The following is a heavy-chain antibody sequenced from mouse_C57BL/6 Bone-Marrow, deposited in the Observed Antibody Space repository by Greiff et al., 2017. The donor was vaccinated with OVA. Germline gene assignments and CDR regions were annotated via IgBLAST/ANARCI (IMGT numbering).Heavy chain of an antibody. CDR1: GFTFSDYY. Sequence: EVKLMESGGGLVQPGGSLKLSCAASGFTFSDYYMYWVRQTPEKRLEWVAYISNGGGSTYYPDTVKGRFTISRDNAKNTLYLQMSRLKSEDTAMYYCAREGLYYGSSPYYAMDYWGQGTSVTVSS. CDR3: AREGLYYGSSPYYAMDY. V-gene: IGHV5-12*01. CDR2: ISNGGGST. J-gene: IGHJ4*01. D-gene: IGHD1-1*01.